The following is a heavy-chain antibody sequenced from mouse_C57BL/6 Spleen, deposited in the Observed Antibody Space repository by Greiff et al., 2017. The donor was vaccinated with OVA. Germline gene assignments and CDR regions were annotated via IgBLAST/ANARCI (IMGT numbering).Heavy chain of an antibody. D-gene: IGHD2-1*01. Sequence: EVMLVESGGGLVKPGGSLKLSCAASGFTFSDYGMHWVRQAPEKGLEWVAYISSGSSTIYYADTVKGRFTISRDNAKNTLFLQMTSLRSEDTAMYYCARPNYGNYENYFDYWGQGTTLTVSS. V-gene: IGHV5-17*01. CDR2: ISSGSSTI. CDR1: GFTFSDYG. CDR3: ARPNYGNYENYFDY. J-gene: IGHJ2*01.